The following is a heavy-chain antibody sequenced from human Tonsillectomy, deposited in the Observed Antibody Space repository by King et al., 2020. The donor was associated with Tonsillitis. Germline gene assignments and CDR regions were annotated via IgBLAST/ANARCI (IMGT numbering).Heavy chain of an antibody. CDR2: IDSGGTT. D-gene: IGHD3-16*01. CDR3: ARGGWHFDL. V-gene: IGHV3-53*01. J-gene: IGHJ2*01. Sequence: VQLVESGGGLIQPGGSLRLSCAASGFTVSSNYMSWVRQAPGKGLEWVSLIDSGGTTYYADSVKGRFTISRDNSKNTLYLQMNSLRVEDTAVYYCARGGWHFDLSGRGTLITVSS. CDR1: GFTVSSNY.